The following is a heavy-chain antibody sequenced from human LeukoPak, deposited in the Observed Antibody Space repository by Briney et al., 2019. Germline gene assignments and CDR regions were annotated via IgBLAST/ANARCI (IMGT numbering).Heavy chain of an antibody. J-gene: IGHJ4*02. CDR3: ARVWFYYGSGRRGAYYFDY. CDR1: GGTFSSYD. CDR2: IIPIFGTA. D-gene: IGHD3-10*01. Sequence: ASVKVSCKASGGTFSSYDISWVRQAPGQGLEWMGGIIPIFGTANYAQKFQDRVTSTADKSTSTAYMELSSLRSEDTAVYYCARVWFYYGSGRRGAYYFDYWGQGTLVTVSS. V-gene: IGHV1-69*06.